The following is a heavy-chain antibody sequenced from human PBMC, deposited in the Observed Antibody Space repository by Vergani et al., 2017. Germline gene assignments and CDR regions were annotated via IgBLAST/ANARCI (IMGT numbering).Heavy chain of an antibody. CDR2: IYSNGNG. D-gene: IGHD2-21*01. CDR1: GGSMSDFY. CDR3: ARGNCGVNCPKYNWLAP. V-gene: IGHV4-4*07. J-gene: IGHJ5*02. Sequence: QVHLQESGPGVVKPSDTLSLTCTVSGGSMSDFYWTWIRQPAGRGLEWIGRIYSNGNGNYNESLRSRLTMSIDTSRSQFSLSLSSVTAADTAVYYCARGNCGVNCPKYNWLAPWGRGILVTVSS.